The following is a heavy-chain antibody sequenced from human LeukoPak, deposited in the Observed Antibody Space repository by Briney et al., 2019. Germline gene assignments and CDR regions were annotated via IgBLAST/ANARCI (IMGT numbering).Heavy chain of an antibody. V-gene: IGHV3-74*01. CDR3: ARTPAWFGDLFDY. Sequence: GSLRLSCAASGFTFSSYWMHWVRQAPGKGLVWVSRINSDGSSTSYADSVKGRFTISRDNAKNTLYQQMNSLRAEDTAVYYCARTPAWFGDLFDYWGQGTLVTVSS. D-gene: IGHD3-10*01. CDR1: GFTFSSYW. CDR2: INSDGSST. J-gene: IGHJ4*02.